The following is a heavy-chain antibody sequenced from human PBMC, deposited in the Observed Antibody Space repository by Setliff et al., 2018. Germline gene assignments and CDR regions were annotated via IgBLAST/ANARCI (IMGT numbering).Heavy chain of an antibody. CDR2: ISTSSTII. V-gene: IGHV3-48*01. Sequence: PGGSLRLSCVTSGFTFSNYGMTWVRRAPGKGLEWISYISTSSTIIYYADSVKGRFTISRDNANHSLHLQMNSLRAEDTAVYFCARLALTGYDTSGYYYALDYYYYMDVWGKG. D-gene: IGHD3-22*01. CDR3: ARLALTGYDTSGYYYALDYYYYMDV. J-gene: IGHJ6*03. CDR1: GFTFSNYG.